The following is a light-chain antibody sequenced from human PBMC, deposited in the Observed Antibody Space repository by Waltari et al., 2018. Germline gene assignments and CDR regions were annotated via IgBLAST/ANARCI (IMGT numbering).Light chain of an antibody. V-gene: IGLV1-40*01. Sequence: QSVLTPPPSVSGAPGQRVTISCTGSSSNIGAGYDVPWYQQLPGTAPKLLIYGNSNRPSGVPDRFSGSKSGTSASLAITGLQAEDEADYYCQSYDSSLSVYVFGTGTKVTVL. CDR2: GNS. CDR1: SSNIGAGYD. CDR3: QSYDSSLSVYV. J-gene: IGLJ1*01.